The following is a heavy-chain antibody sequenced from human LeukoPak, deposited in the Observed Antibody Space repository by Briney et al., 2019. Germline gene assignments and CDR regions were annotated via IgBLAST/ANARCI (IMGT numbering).Heavy chain of an antibody. CDR2: INHSGST. V-gene: IGHV4-34*01. D-gene: IGHD2-21*02. J-gene: IGHJ4*02. Sequence: SETLSLTCTVSGGSISSYYWSWIRQPPGKGLEWIGEINHSGSTNYNPSLKSRVTISVDTSKNQFSLKLSSVTAADTAVYYCARGIRDWGYRLALDYWGQGTLVTVSS. CDR3: ARGIRDWGYRLALDY. CDR1: GGSISSYY.